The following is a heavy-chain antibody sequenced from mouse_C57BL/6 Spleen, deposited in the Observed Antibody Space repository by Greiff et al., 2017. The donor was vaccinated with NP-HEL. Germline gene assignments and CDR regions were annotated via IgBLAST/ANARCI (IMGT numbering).Heavy chain of an antibody. CDR3: ARRIDGYYFDY. Sequence: QVQLQQPGAELVMPGASVKLSCKASGYTFTSYWMHWVKQRPGQGLEWIGEIDPSDSYTNYNQKFKGKSTLTVDKSSSTAYRQLSSLTSEDSAVYYCARRIDGYYFDYWGQGTTLTVSS. D-gene: IGHD2-3*01. CDR2: IDPSDSYT. J-gene: IGHJ2*01. V-gene: IGHV1-69*01. CDR1: GYTFTSYW.